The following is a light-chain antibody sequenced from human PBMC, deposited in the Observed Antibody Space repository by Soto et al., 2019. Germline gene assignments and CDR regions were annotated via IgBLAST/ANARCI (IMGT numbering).Light chain of an antibody. J-gene: IGKJ4*01. CDR3: QQIYRYPLT. Sequence: QLTQSPSSLSASVGDRVTITCRASQGISRYLAWYQQKPGKVPKLLISEASTLESGVPSRFSGGGFGTDFTLTISSLQPEDSAIYYCQQIYRYPLTFGGGTKVDIK. CDR1: QGISRY. CDR2: EAS. V-gene: IGKV1-9*01.